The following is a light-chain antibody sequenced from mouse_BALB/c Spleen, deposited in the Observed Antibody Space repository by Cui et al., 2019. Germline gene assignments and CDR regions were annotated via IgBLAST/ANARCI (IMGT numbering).Light chain of an antibody. J-gene: IGKJ1*01. CDR2: DTV. Sequence: QIVLTQSPAIMSASPGEKVTMTCSASSSVSYMHWYQQKSGTSHKRWIYDTVKLASGVPARLSGSGSGTSYSLTISSMEAEDAATYYCQQWSSNPTFGGGTKLEIK. CDR1: SSVSY. V-gene: IGKV4-59*01. CDR3: QQWSSNPT.